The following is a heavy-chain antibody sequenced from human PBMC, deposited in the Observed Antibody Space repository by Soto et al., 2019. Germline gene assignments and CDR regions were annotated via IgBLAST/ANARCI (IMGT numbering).Heavy chain of an antibody. Sequence: EVQLVESGGGLVQPGGSLRLSCAASGFTFSSHWMSWVRQAPGKGLEWVAHLKEGGSEKYYVDSVKGRFTISRDDAKNSLYLQMNSLRVEDTAVYYCARAGSGWCNYWGQGTLVTVSS. J-gene: IGHJ4*02. CDR3: ARAGSGWCNY. V-gene: IGHV3-7*01. CDR2: LKEGGSEK. D-gene: IGHD6-19*01. CDR1: GFTFSSHW.